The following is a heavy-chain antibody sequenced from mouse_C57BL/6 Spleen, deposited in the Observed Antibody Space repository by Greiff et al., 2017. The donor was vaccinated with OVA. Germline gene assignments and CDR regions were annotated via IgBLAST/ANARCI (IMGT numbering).Heavy chain of an antibody. CDR3: ARHGDYDDWYFDV. Sequence: QVQLKESGPGLVAPSQSLSITCTVSGFSLTSYGVHWVRQPPGQGLEWLVVIWSDGSTTYNSALKSILSISKDNSKSQVFLKMNSLQTDDTAMYYCARHGDYDDWYFDVWGTGTTVTVSS. D-gene: IGHD2-4*01. V-gene: IGHV2-6-1*01. CDR1: GFSLTSYG. CDR2: IWSDGST. J-gene: IGHJ1*03.